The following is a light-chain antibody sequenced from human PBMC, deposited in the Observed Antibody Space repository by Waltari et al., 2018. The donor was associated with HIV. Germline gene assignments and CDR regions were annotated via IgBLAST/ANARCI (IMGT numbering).Light chain of an antibody. CDR2: DVG. CDR1: SSDVGDYNY. CDR3: SSYTSSSTRV. V-gene: IGLV2-14*01. Sequence: QSALTQPASVSGSPGQSITISCTGTSSDVGDYNYVSWYQQHPGKAPKLIIYDVGNRSSGVSNRFSGSKSGNTASLTISGLQTEDEADYYCSSYTSSSTRVFGTGTKVTVL. J-gene: IGLJ1*01.